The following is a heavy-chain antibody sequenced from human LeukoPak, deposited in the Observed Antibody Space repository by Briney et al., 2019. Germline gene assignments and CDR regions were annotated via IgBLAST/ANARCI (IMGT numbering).Heavy chain of an antibody. CDR2: ISHSSGYI. D-gene: IGHD5-24*01. J-gene: IGHJ4*02. CDR1: GFTFSSYN. Sequence: GGSLRLSCAASGFTFSSYNMKWVRQTPGKGLEWVSSISHSSGYIEYADSVKGRFTISRDNSKNTLYLQMNSLRAEDTAVYYCAKVGEVATIRGEFDYWGQGTLVIVSS. V-gene: IGHV3-21*04. CDR3: AKVGEVATIRGEFDY.